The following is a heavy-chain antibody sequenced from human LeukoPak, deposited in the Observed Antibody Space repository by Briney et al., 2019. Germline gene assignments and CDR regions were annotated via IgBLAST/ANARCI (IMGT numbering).Heavy chain of an antibody. J-gene: IGHJ3*02. D-gene: IGHD5-24*01. CDR2: IYYSGST. Sequence: SQTLSLTCTVSGGSISSGDYYWSWLRQPPGKGLEWIGYIYYSGSTYYNPSLKSRVTISVDTSKNQFSLKLSSVTAADTAVYYCAREDGRRDGYNYAFDIWGQGTMVTVSS. CDR3: AREDGRRDGYNYAFDI. CDR1: GGSISSGDYY. V-gene: IGHV4-30-4*01.